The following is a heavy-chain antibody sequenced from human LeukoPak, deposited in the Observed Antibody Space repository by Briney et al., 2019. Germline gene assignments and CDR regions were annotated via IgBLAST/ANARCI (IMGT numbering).Heavy chain of an antibody. J-gene: IGHJ4*02. CDR1: GGSISSSSYY. D-gene: IGHD6-19*01. CDR3: VKSGGYGLIDY. V-gene: IGHV4-39*01. CDR2: IYYTGST. Sequence: SETLSLTCTVSGGSISSSSYYLGWIRQPPGKGLEWIGNIYYTGSTYYNASLQSRVTISIDMSKNQFSLRLSSVTAADTAMYYCVKSGGYGLIDYWGQGTLVTVSS.